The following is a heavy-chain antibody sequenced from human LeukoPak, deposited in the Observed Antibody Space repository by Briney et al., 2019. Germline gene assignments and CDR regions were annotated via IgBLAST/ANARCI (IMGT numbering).Heavy chain of an antibody. Sequence: SETLSLTCTVSGGSISSYYWSWIRQPPGKGLEWIGNIYYCGSINYNPSLKSRVAISLDKTKKQFSLKLSSVAAADTAVYYCAASAFDYVWGSYRREFDYWGQGTLVTVSS. CDR1: GGSISSYY. J-gene: IGHJ4*02. CDR2: IYYCGSI. CDR3: AASAFDYVWGSYRREFDY. V-gene: IGHV4-59*01. D-gene: IGHD3-16*02.